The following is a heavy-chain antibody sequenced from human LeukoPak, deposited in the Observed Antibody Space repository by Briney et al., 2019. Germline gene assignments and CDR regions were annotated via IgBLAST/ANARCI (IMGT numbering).Heavy chain of an antibody. CDR1: GYTFTSYG. D-gene: IGHD2-2*01. CDR3: ATIPVVPAAIDAFDI. CDR2: ISAYNGNT. V-gene: IGHV1-18*01. J-gene: IGHJ3*02. Sequence: ASVKVSCKASGYTFTSYGISWVRQAPGQGLEWMGWISAYNGNTNYAQKLQGRVTMTTDTSTSTAYMELRSLRSEDTAVYYCATIPVVPAAIDAFDIWGQGTMVTVSS.